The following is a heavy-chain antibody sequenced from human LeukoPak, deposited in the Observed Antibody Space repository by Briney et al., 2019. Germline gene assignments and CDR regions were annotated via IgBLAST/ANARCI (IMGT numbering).Heavy chain of an antibody. Sequence: SETLSLTCTVSDGSISAYYWSWIRQSPGKGLEWIGYIFYEGKTVYNPSLESRVTFSIGSPNNHFFLRMTSVTAADTAVYYCARYTRGRNGMDVWGQGTTVTVSS. V-gene: IGHV4-59*08. D-gene: IGHD1-26*01. J-gene: IGHJ6*02. CDR3: ARYTRGRNGMDV. CDR1: DGSISAYY. CDR2: IFYEGKT.